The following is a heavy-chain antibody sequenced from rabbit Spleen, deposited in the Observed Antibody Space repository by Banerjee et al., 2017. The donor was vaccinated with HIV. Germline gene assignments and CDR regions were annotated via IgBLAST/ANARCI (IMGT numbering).Heavy chain of an antibody. J-gene: IGHJ3*01. CDR1: GFSFSSSYY. V-gene: IGHV1S45*01. CDR2: INAATGKP. Sequence: QEQLEESGGDLVKPEGSLTLTCTASGFSFSSSYYMCWVRQAPGKGLEWIACINAATGKPVYATWAKGRFTISRTSSTTVTLRMTSLTAADRAAYFCARDLVGVIGWNFYLWGQGTLVTVS. CDR3: ARDLVGVIGWNFYL. D-gene: IGHD1-1*01.